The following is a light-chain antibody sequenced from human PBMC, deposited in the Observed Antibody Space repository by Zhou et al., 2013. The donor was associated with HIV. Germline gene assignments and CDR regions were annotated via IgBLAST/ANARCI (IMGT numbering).Light chain of an antibody. CDR2: DVS. CDR3: SSYSSSRTLL. V-gene: IGLV2-14*03. J-gene: IGLJ2*01. Sequence: QSALTQPASVSGSPGQSITISCTGTSSDIGVYNFVSWYQHHPGKAPKLMIFDVSNRSSGVSNRFSGSKSGNTASLTISGLQAEDEADYYCSSYSSSRTLLFGGGTKLTVL. CDR1: SSDIGVYNF.